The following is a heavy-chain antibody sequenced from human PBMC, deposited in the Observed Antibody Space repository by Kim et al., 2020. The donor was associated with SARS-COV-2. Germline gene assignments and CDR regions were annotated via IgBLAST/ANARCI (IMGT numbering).Heavy chain of an antibody. CDR3: ARDRSSWGIDY. CDR1: GGSFSAYY. J-gene: IGHJ4*02. V-gene: IGHV4-34*01. CDR2: INHSGST. Sequence: SETLSLTCAVYGGSFSAYYWSWIRQPPGKGLEWIGEINHSGSTNYNPSLKSRVTISVDTSKNQFSLKLSSVTAADTAVYYCARDRSSWGIDYWGQGTLVTVSS. D-gene: IGHD6-13*01.